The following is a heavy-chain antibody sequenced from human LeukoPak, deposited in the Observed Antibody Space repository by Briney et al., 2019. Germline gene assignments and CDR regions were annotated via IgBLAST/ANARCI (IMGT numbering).Heavy chain of an antibody. V-gene: IGHV4-39*01. CDR3: ARNRYYYGSGSYGVPSWFDP. J-gene: IGHJ5*02. CDR1: GDSISSSSYY. CDR2: IYYSGST. D-gene: IGHD3-10*01. Sequence: SETLSLTCTVSGDSISSSSYYWGWIRQPPGKGLEWIWSIYYSGSTYYKWYLKSRVTISVDTSQNEFSQKQSYVTAAGSVLFYCARNRYYYGSGSYGVPSWFDPWGQGTLVIVSS.